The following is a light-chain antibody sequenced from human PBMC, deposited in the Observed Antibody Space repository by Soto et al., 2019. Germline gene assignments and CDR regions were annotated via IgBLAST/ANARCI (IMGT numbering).Light chain of an antibody. CDR3: QQRSNWPIT. V-gene: IGKV3-11*01. J-gene: IGKJ5*01. CDR2: DAS. Sequence: EIVLTQSPATLSLSPRERATLSCTASQSVSSYLAWYQQTPGQAPRLLIYDASNRATGIPARFSGSGSGTDFTLTISSLEPEDCAVYYCQQRSNWPITFGHGTRLEI. CDR1: QSVSSY.